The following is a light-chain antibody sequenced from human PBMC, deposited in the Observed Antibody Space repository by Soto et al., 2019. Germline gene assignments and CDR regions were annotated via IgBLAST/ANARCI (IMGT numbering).Light chain of an antibody. CDR3: CSYAGGSTYV. CDR2: EGT. J-gene: IGLJ1*01. Sequence: QSVLTQPASMSGSPGESITISCTGTSSDVGSFNLVSWYQQYPGKAPTLIIYEGTKRPSGISHRFSGSKSGNTASLTISGLRPEDEADYHCCSYAGGSTYVFGTGTKVTVL. V-gene: IGLV2-23*01. CDR1: SSDVGSFNL.